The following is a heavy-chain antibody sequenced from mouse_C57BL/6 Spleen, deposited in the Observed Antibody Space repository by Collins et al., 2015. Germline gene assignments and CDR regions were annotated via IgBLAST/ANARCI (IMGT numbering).Heavy chain of an antibody. V-gene: IGHV1-54*01. CDR3: ARGTVVRGFYAMDY. CDR2: INPGSGGT. CDR1: GYAFTNYL. D-gene: IGHD1-1*01. J-gene: IGHJ4*01. Sequence: QVQLQQSGAELVRPGTSVKVSCKASGYAFTNYLIEWVKQRPGQGLEWIGVINPGSGGTNYNEKFKGKATLTADKSSSTAYMQLSSLTSDDSAVYFCARGTVVRGFYAMDYWGQGTSVTVSS.